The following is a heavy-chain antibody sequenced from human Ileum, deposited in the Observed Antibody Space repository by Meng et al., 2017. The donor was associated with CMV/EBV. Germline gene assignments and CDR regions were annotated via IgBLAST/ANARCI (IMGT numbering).Heavy chain of an antibody. CDR2: LYTNGDT. D-gene: IGHD2-8*01. V-gene: IGHV4-61*02. J-gene: IGHJ3*02. CDR3: ARGADRYCTNGVCHHGAFDI. CDR1: GGSVARGVYY. Sequence: QVPLQESGPGLVTSSQSLSLTCTVSGGSVARGVYYGHWIRQPDGKEPEWIGRLYTNGDTKYNPYLKSRVTMSLNTSDNHFSLRLTSVTAADTAVYYCARGADRYCTNGVCHHGAFDIWGQGTMVTVSS.